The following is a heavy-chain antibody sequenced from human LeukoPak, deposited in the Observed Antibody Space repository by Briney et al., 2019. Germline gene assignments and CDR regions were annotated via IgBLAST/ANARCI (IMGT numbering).Heavy chain of an antibody. Sequence: TGGSLRLSCAASGFTFNTYSMNWVRQAPGKGLEWVSSISSSSSYIYYADSVKGRFTISRDNAKNSLYLQMNSLRAEDTAVYYCAELGITMIGGVWGKGTTVTISS. CDR3: AELGITMIGGV. CDR2: ISSSSSYI. D-gene: IGHD3-10*02. V-gene: IGHV3-21*01. CDR1: GFTFNTYS. J-gene: IGHJ6*04.